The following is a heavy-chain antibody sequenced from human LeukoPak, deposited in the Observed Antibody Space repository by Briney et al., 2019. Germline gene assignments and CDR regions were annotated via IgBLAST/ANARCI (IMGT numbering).Heavy chain of an antibody. CDR2: INPNSGGT. CDR1: GYTFTGYY. V-gene: IGHV1-2*02. D-gene: IGHD5-24*01. J-gene: IGHJ5*02. Sequence: GASVKVSCKASGYTFTGYYMHWVRQAPGQGLEWMGWINPNSGGTNYAQKFQGRVTMTRDTSISTAYMELSRLRSDDTAVYYCARSAKRWLQFHWFDPWGQGTLVTVSS. CDR3: ARSAKRWLQFHWFDP.